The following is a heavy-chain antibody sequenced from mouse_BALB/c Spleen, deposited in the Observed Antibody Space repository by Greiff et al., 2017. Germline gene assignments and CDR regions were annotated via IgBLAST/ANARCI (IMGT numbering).Heavy chain of an antibody. J-gene: IGHJ4*01. CDR1: GYTFTSYW. CDR3: ADYRYDGDAMDY. CDR2: INPSTGYT. Sequence: VQLVESGAELAKPGASVKMSCKASGYTFTSYWMHWVKQRPGQGLEWIGYINPSTGYTEYNQKFKDKATLTADKSSSTAYMQLSSLTSEDSAVYYCADYRYDGDAMDYWGQGTSVTVSS. D-gene: IGHD2-14*01. V-gene: IGHV1-7*01.